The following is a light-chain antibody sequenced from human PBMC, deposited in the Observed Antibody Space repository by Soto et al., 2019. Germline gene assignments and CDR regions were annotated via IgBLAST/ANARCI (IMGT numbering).Light chain of an antibody. CDR1: QSISSY. CDR3: QRSNSTPYT. J-gene: IGKJ2*01. V-gene: IGKV1-39*01. Sequence: DIQMTQSPSYLSASVGDRVTITCRASQSISSYLNWYQQKPGTAPKLLIYAASSLQSGVPLRFTGSGSGTDVHLTICSQQPEDGATYSCQRSNSTPYTFGQGNKREIK. CDR2: AAS.